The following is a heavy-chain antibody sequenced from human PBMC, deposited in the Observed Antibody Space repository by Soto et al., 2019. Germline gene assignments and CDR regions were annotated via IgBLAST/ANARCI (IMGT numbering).Heavy chain of an antibody. CDR3: ARMDGDYNYYGLDV. D-gene: IGHD4-17*01. Sequence: SGPTLVNPTETLPLTCSVSGFSLTNGRMGVSWIRQPPGKALEWLAHFFSEAERSYSTSMQSRLNMYKDSSGSQVVLTMTNMAPADTATYFCARMDGDYNYYGLDVWGHGIAVTVSS. CDR2: FFSEAER. V-gene: IGHV2-26*01. CDR1: GFSLTNGRMG. J-gene: IGHJ6*02.